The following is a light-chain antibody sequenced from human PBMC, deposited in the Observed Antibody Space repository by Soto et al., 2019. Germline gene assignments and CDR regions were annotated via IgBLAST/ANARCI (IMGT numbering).Light chain of an antibody. CDR2: DVT. V-gene: IGLV2-14*03. CDR1: SSDVGAYNY. J-gene: IGLJ2*01. Sequence: QSVLTQPASVSGSPGQSITISCTGTSSDVGAYNYVSWYQQHPGKAPKLMIYDVTDRPSGVSNRFSASKSGSTASLTISGLWAEDEADYYCSSFTSNSILVFGGGTKLTVL. CDR3: SSFTSNSILV.